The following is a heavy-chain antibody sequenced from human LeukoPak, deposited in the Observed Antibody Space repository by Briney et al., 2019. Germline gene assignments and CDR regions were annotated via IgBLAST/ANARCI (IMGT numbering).Heavy chain of an antibody. D-gene: IGHD1-7*01. V-gene: IGHV3-7*01. Sequence: GGSLRLSCAASGFTFSSHSMNWVRQAPGKGLEWVANIKQDGSEKYYVDSVKGRFTISRDNAKNSLYLQMNSLRAEDTAVYYCARDSELDAFDYWGQGTLVIVSS. CDR3: ARDSELDAFDY. CDR2: IKQDGSEK. CDR1: GFTFSSHS. J-gene: IGHJ4*02.